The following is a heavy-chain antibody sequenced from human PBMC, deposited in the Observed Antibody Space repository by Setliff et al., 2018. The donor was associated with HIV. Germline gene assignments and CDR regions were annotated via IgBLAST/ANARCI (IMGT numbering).Heavy chain of an antibody. CDR3: ARNRVPDSDYYYMDV. CDR2: IIPFLGIA. Sequence: SVKVSCKASGGTFSRYPISWVRQAPGQGLEWMGGIIPFLGIANNAQKFQGRLTITADKSTSTAYMELSSLRSEDTAVYYCARNRVPDSDYYYMDVWGKGTTVTVSS. J-gene: IGHJ6*03. V-gene: IGHV1-69*10. CDR1: GGTFSRYP. D-gene: IGHD3-22*01.